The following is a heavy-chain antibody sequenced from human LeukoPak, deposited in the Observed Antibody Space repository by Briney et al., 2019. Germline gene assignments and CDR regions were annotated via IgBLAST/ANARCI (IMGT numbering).Heavy chain of an antibody. CDR3: ARDGYSYGYFDS. J-gene: IGHJ4*02. Sequence: GSSVNVSCKASGYTFTRYYMHWVRQAPGQGLEWMGWINASSGSTNYAQKFQGRVTMTRETSISTAYMELSRLRSADTAVYYCARDGYSYGYFDSRGGGNLVT. CDR1: GYTFTRYY. CDR2: INASSGST. D-gene: IGHD5-18*01. V-gene: IGHV1-2*02.